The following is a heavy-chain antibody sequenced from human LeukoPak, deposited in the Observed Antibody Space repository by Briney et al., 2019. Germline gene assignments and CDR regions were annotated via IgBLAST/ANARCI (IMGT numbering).Heavy chain of an antibody. CDR3: AKEGDYYGSGSYRVDI. CDR2: IRYDGINK. Sequence: GGSLRLSCAASGFTFSTHGMHWVRQAPGKGLEWVAFIRYDGINKYYADSVKGRFTISRDSFKNTLYLQMNSLRPEDTAVYYCAKEGDYYGSGSYRVDIWGQGTRATVSS. J-gene: IGHJ3*02. D-gene: IGHD3-10*01. CDR1: GFTFSTHG. V-gene: IGHV3-30*02.